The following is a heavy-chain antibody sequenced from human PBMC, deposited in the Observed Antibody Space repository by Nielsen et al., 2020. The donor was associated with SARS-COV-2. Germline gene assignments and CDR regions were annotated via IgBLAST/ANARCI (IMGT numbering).Heavy chain of an antibody. D-gene: IGHD3-9*01. Sequence: GGSLRLSCAASGFTFSSYWMSWVRQAPGKGLEWVANIKQDGSEKYYVDSVKGRFTISRDNAKNSLYLQMNSLRAEDTAVYYCASPDVLRYFDWLLPFDYWGQGTLVTVSS. J-gene: IGHJ4*02. V-gene: IGHV3-7*03. CDR3: ASPDVLRYFDWLLPFDY. CDR1: GFTFSSYW. CDR2: IKQDGSEK.